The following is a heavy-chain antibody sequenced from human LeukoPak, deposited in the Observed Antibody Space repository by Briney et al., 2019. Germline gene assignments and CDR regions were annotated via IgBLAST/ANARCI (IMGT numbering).Heavy chain of an antibody. CDR3: AKEQERFLEWLSFDY. Sequence: GGSLRLSCAASGFIFDDYAMHWVRQAPGKGLEWVSLISGDGGSTYYADSVKGRFTISRDNSKNSLYLQMNSLRTEDTALYYCAKEQERFLEWLSFDYWGQGTLVTVSS. CDR2: ISGDGGST. J-gene: IGHJ4*02. D-gene: IGHD3-3*01. CDR1: GFIFDDYA. V-gene: IGHV3-43*02.